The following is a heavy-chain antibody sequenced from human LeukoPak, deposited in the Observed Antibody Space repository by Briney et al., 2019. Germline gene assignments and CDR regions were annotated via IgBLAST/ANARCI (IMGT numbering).Heavy chain of an antibody. D-gene: IGHD6-13*01. V-gene: IGHV4-59*01. CDR2: ILDGGRT. CDR1: VGSNDNYF. J-gene: IGHJ6*02. CDR3: ARGGPGSSWYSYYYYGMDV. Sequence: SETLSLTCIVTVGSNDNYFWSWIRQPPGKGLEWIGNILDGGRTDYNPSLKSRVTISVDTSKNQFSLKLSSVTAADTAVYYCARGGPGSSWYSYYYYGMDVWGQGTTVTVSS.